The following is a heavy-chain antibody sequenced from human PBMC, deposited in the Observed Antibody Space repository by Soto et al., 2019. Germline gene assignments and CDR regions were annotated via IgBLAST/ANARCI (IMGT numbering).Heavy chain of an antibody. D-gene: IGHD5-18*01. CDR1: GYTFTDYY. V-gene: IGHV1-2*02. J-gene: IGHJ3*02. CDR2: MNPKIGGS. Sequence: GASVKVSCKTSGYTFTDYYTHWVRQAPGEGLEWMGWMNPKIGGSYFAQKFQGRVTLTRDTSIGTAYIEVNSLTSDDTAVYFCTRENLENSDGLYDAFDIWGQGTTVTVSS. CDR3: TRENLENSDGLYDAFDI.